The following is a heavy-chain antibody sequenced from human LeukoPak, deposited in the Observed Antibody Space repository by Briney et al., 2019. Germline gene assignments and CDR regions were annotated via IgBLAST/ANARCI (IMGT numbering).Heavy chain of an antibody. CDR3: ARMALDGRDSIGFDS. Sequence: GASVKVSCKASGYTFTDYFIHWVRQAPGQGLEWMGWINPNIGDASYAQKFQDRVTMTRDRSINTAYMELSRLTSDDTAVYYCARMALDGRDSIGFDSWGQGTLVTVSS. CDR1: GYTFTDYF. D-gene: IGHD2-21*02. CDR2: INPNIGDA. V-gene: IGHV1-2*02. J-gene: IGHJ5*01.